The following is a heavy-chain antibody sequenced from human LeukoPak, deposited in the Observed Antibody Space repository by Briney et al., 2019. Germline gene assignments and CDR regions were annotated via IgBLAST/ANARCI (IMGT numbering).Heavy chain of an antibody. CDR1: GYTFTSYG. CDR3: ARSYYYDSSGYSDY. V-gene: IGHV1-18*01. D-gene: IGHD3-22*01. J-gene: IGHJ4*02. Sequence: ASVKVSCKASGYTFTSYGISWVRQAPGQGLEWMGWISAYNGNTNYAQKLQGRVTMTTDTSTSTAYMELRSLRSDDTAVYYCARSYYYDSSGYSDYWGQGTLVTASS. CDR2: ISAYNGNT.